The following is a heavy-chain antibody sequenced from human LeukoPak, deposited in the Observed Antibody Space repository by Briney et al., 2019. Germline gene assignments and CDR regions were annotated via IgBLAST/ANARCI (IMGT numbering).Heavy chain of an antibody. CDR2: IRYDATNQ. CDR3: VRGNSNGFDI. J-gene: IGHJ3*02. D-gene: IGHD1-7*01. V-gene: IGHV3-30*02. CDR1: GFTFSNFG. Sequence: GGSVRLSCAASGFTFSNFGMDWVRQAPGKGLEWVTFIRYDATNQYYADSVTGRFTISRDNSKNTLYLRMNSLRPEDTAVYYCVRGNSNGFDIWGQGTMVTVPS.